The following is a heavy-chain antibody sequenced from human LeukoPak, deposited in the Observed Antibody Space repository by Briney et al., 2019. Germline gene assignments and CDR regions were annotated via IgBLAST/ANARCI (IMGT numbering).Heavy chain of an antibody. CDR2: IRYDGSNK. Sequence: GGSLRLSCAASGFTFSSYGMHWVRQAPGKGLEWVAFIRYDGSNKFYADSVKGRFTISRDNSKNTLYLQMNSLRAEDTAVYYCARTTGGSGSYQYYFDYWGQGTLVTVSS. CDR1: GFTFSSYG. J-gene: IGHJ4*02. CDR3: ARTTGGSGSYQYYFDY. V-gene: IGHV3-30*02. D-gene: IGHD3-10*01.